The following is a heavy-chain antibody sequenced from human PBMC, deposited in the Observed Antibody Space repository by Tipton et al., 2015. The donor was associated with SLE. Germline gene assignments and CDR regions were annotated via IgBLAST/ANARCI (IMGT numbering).Heavy chain of an antibody. Sequence: TLSLTCTVSGGSISSSSYYWGWIRQPPGKGLEWIGSIYYSGSTYYNPSLKSRVTISVDTSKNQFSLKLSPVTAADTAVYYCARDFFDYWGQGTLVTVSS. J-gene: IGHJ4*02. CDR2: IYYSGST. CDR3: ARDFFDY. V-gene: IGHV4-39*02. CDR1: GGSISSSSYY.